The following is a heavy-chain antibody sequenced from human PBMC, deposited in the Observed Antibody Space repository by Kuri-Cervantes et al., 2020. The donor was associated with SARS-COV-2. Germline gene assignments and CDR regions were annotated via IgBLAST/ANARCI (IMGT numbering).Heavy chain of an antibody. CDR1: GGSISSSSYY. CDR2: IYYSGST. Sequence: GSLRLSCTVSGGSISSSSYYWGWIRQPPGKGLEWIGSIYYSGSTYYNPSLKSRVTISVDTSKNQFSLKLSSVTAADTAVYYCASNNATVTPRHYYYGMDVWGQGTLVTVSS. J-gene: IGHJ6*02. CDR3: ASNNATVTPRHYYYGMDV. D-gene: IGHD4-17*01. V-gene: IGHV4-39*01.